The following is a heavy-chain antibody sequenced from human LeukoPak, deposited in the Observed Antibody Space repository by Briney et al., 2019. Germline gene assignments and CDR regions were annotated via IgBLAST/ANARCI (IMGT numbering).Heavy chain of an antibody. CDR2: ISGSSGST. J-gene: IGHJ4*02. CDR1: GFTFSNYA. D-gene: IGHD6-13*01. CDR3: AKISTITSRPTIGAAGPFDY. V-gene: IGHV3-23*01. Sequence: KAGGSLRLSCAASGFTFSNYAMSWVRQAPGKGLEWVSAISGSSGSTYYADALKGWFTISRDNSKNTLYLQMNTLRAEDTAIYYCAKISTITSRPTIGAAGPFDYWGQGTLVTVSS.